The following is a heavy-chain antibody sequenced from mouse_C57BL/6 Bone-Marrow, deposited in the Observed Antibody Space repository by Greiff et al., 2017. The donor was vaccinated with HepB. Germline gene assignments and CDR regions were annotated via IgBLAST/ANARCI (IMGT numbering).Heavy chain of an antibody. CDR1: GYTFTDYN. D-gene: IGHD1-1*01. J-gene: IGHJ2*01. Sequence: VQLKESGPELVKPGASVKMSCKASGYTFTDYNMHWVKQSHGKSLEWIGYINPNNGGTSDNQKFKGKATLTVNKSSSTAYMELRSLTSEDSAVYYCARRGISITTVVFDYWGQGTTLTVSS. CDR3: ARRGISITTVVFDY. CDR2: INPNNGGT. V-gene: IGHV1-22*01.